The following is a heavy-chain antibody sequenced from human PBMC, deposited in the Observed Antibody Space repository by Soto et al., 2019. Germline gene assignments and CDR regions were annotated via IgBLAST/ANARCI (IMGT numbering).Heavy chain of an antibody. Sequence: PSETLSLTCAVYDGSFSGYFWSWIRQPPGKGLEWIGEINHTGGTNYNPSLKSRVTVSVDTSKSQFSLKLSSVTAADTAVYYCARGASYYYYAMDVWGQGTTVTVSS. CDR1: DGSFSGYF. CDR3: ARGASYYYYAMDV. CDR2: INHTGGT. V-gene: IGHV4-34*01. J-gene: IGHJ6*02.